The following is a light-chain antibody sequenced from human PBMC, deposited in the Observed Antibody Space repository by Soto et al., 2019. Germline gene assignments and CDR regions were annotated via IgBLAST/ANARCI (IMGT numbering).Light chain of an antibody. CDR1: SGDVGFYNY. V-gene: IGLV2-11*01. CDR2: DVT. J-gene: IGLJ2*01. CDR3: FSFAGSSTFL. Sequence: QSALTQPRSVSGSPGQSVTISCTGTSGDVGFYNYVSWYQQHPGKPPKLVIYDVTKRPSGVPDRFSGSRSGNTASLTISGLQAEDEADYCCFSFAGSSTFLFGGGTKLTVL.